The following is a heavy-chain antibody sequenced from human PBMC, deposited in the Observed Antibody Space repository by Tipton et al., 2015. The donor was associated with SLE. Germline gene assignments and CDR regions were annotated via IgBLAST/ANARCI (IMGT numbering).Heavy chain of an antibody. CDR1: GGSFSGYY. J-gene: IGHJ4*02. Sequence: LRLSCAVYGGSFSGYYWSWIRQPPGKGLEWIGEINHSGSTNYNPSLKSRVTISVDTSKNQFSLKLSSVTAADTAVYYCARGSSSSWSYWGQGTLVTVSS. V-gene: IGHV4-34*01. D-gene: IGHD6-13*01. CDR3: ARGSSSSWSY. CDR2: INHSGST.